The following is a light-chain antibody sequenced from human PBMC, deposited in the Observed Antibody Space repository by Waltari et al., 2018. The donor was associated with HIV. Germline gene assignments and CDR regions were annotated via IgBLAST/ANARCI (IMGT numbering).Light chain of an antibody. CDR1: SSDIAYYDY. J-gene: IGLJ2*01. CDR3: SSYTRRGTVV. Sequence: QSALTQPASVSGSPGQSIVLPSTGSSSDIAYYDYVPWYQQYPGQAPKALIYEVTSRPSGTSSRFSGSKSATTAFLAISKLQTDDEADYFCSSYTRRGTVVFGGGTRLTVL. CDR2: EVT. V-gene: IGLV2-14*01.